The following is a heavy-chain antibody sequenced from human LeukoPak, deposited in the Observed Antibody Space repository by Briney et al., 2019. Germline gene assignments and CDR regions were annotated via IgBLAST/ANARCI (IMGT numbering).Heavy chain of an antibody. CDR1: GFTFSNYW. J-gene: IGHJ3*02. V-gene: IGHV3-7*01. Sequence: GGSLRLSCEGSGFTFSNYWMSWVRQAPGKGLEWVANIQQHGSETYYGDSVKGRFTISRDNAKNSLYLQMNSLRAEDTAVYYCARDGLGDAFDIWGQGTMVTVSS. CDR3: ARDGLGDAFDI. CDR2: IQQHGSET. D-gene: IGHD6-19*01.